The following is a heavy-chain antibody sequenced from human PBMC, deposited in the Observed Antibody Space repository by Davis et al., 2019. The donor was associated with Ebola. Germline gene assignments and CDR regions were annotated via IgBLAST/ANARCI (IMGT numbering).Heavy chain of an antibody. CDR3: ARDRGITTRTGRDSYYGMDV. Sequence: PSETLSLTCTVSGASVSSGSYYWTWIRQPPGKGLEWIGYIYHSGNTFYNPSLRSRVTISVDRSKNQFSLEVTSVTAADTAVYYCARDRGITTRTGRDSYYGMDVWGQGTTVTVSS. CDR1: GASVSSGSYY. V-gene: IGHV4-30-2*01. J-gene: IGHJ6*02. CDR2: IYHSGNT. D-gene: IGHD6-6*01.